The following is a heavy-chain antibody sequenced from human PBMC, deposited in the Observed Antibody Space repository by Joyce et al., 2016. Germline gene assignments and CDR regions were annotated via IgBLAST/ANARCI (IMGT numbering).Heavy chain of an antibody. D-gene: IGHD3/OR15-3a*01. Sequence: EAQLVVSGGGLVQPGGSLRLACAASGFTIGVFSMNWVRQAPGKGLELVASIDSIIIKTHYAESVKGRFTISRDNFNSSLFQKMDSLSADDSAVYCWTREYGLRVYSWCGPWG. CDR3: TREYGLRVYSWCGP. V-gene: IGHV3-48*01. CDR1: GFTIGVFS. J-gene: IGHJ5*02. CDR2: IDSIIIKT.